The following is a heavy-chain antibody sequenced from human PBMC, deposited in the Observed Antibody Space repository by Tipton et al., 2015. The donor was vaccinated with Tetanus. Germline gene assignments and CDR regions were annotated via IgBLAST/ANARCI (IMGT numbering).Heavy chain of an antibody. V-gene: IGHV5-51*01. D-gene: IGHD3-9*01. CDR1: GYNFTIYW. CDR2: INPTDYQT. J-gene: IGHJ2*01. CDR3: ARRRSAILSGSYHWYFDI. Sequence: QLVQSGAEVKKPGESLKISCKPSGYNFTIYWIGWVRQMPGKGLEWMGVINPTDYQTSYNPSFEGQVTIPADRSINTAYLQWSSLQTSDTAMYFCARRRSAILSGSYHWYFDIWGRGTLVTVSS.